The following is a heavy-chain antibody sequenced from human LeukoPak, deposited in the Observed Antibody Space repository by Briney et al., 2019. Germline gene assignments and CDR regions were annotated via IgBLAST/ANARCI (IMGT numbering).Heavy chain of an antibody. J-gene: IGHJ6*03. CDR1: GYTFIGHY. D-gene: IGHD3-3*01. CDR2: INPNSGGT. V-gene: IGHV1-2*02. CDR3: ARGGDLTRGFLASLMDV. Sequence: GASVKVSCKASGYTFIGHYMHWVRQAPGQGLEWKGWINPNSGGTNYAQKFQGRVTMTRDTSISTAYMELSRPRSDDTAVYYCARGGDLTRGFLASLMDVWGKGTTATVSS.